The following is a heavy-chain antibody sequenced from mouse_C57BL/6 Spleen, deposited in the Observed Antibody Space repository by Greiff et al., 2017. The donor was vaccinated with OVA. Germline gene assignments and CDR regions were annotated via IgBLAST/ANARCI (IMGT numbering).Heavy chain of an antibody. CDR3: ARSLGYYAMDY. V-gene: IGHV1-26*01. CDR1: GYTFTDYY. J-gene: IGHJ4*01. CDR2: INPNNAGT. Sequence: VQLQQSGPELVKPGASVKISCKASGYTFTDYYMNWVKQSHGKSLEWIGDINPNNAGTSYNQKFKGKATLTVDKSSSTAYMELRSLTSEDSAVYYCARSLGYYAMDYWGQGTSVTVSS.